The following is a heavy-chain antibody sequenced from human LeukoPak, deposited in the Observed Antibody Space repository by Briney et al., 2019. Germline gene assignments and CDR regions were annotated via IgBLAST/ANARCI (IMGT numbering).Heavy chain of an antibody. CDR3: ATPRHGMAFDI. CDR1: GGTFSSYA. V-gene: IGHV1-69*04. CDR2: IIPILGIA. Sequence: SVKVSCKASGGTFSSYAISWVRQAPGQGLEWMGRIIPILGIANYAQKFQGRVTITADKSTSTAYMELSSLRSEDTAVYYCATPRHGMAFDIWGQGTMVTVSS. D-gene: IGHD4-23*01. J-gene: IGHJ3*02.